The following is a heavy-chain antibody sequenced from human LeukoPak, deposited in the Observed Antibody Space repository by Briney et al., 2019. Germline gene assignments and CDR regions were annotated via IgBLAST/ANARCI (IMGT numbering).Heavy chain of an antibody. CDR1: GYTFTSYG. CDR3: ARVGNRVYVYYFMDV. J-gene: IGHJ6*03. D-gene: IGHD7-27*01. Sequence: ASVKVSCKASGYTFTSYGISWVRQAPGQGLEWMGRINPNSGGTKYAQKFQGRVTMTRDTFITTAYMELRGLTSDDTAVYYCARVGNRVYVYYFMDVWGKGTKVTVS. CDR2: INPNSGGT. V-gene: IGHV1-2*02.